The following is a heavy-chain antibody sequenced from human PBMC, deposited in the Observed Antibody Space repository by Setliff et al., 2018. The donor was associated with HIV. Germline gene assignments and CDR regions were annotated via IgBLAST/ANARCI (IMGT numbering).Heavy chain of an antibody. CDR2: FYYNGDS. Sequence: SETRSLTCTVSGGSISSPGYFWGWIRQPPGKGLEWIGTFYYNGDSRYNPSLKSRVTISVDTSKNQFSLKLSSVTAADTAMYYCARRLSGPQGWLLSNWFDPWGQGTLVTVSS. CDR3: ARRLSGPQGWLLSNWFDP. D-gene: IGHD3-3*01. CDR1: GGSISSPGYF. J-gene: IGHJ5*02. V-gene: IGHV4-39*01.